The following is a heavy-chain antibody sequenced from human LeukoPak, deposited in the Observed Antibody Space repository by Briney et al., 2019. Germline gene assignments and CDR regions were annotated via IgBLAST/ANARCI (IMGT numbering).Heavy chain of an antibody. CDR1: GGSISSYY. D-gene: IGHD3-10*01. V-gene: IGHV4-4*09. CDR2: IYTSGST. Sequence: PSETLSLTCTVSGGSISSYYWSWIRQPPGKGLEWIGYIYTSGSTNYNPSLKSRVTISVDTSKNQFSLKLTSVTAADTAMYYCATGRVSYGSEYWGPGTLVAVSS. J-gene: IGHJ4*02. CDR3: ATGRVSYGSEY.